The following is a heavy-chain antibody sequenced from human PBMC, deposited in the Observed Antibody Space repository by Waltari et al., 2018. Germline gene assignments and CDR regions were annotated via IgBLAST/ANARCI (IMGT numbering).Heavy chain of an antibody. CDR1: GASISNFF. CDR2: VYTSGST. V-gene: IGHV4-4*07. Sequence: QVQVQESGPGLVTPSETLSPTCTVSGASISNFFWSWIRQPAGKGLEWIGRVYTSGSTNYNPSLKSRVTMSIDTSKNQFSLKLSSVTAADTAVYYCVRDGGAIFDYWGQGTLVTVSS. CDR3: VRDGGAIFDY. J-gene: IGHJ4*02. D-gene: IGHD3-10*01.